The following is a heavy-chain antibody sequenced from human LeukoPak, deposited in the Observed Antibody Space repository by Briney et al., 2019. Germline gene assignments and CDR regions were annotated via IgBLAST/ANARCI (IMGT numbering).Heavy chain of an antibody. Sequence: PGGSLRLSCAASGFTFSSYAMSWVRQAPGKGLEWVSTISGGGDRTNYADSVKGRFIISRDNSKNTLHLQMNSLRAEDTAVYYCAKDVPGITIFGVVRDNAFDIWGQGTMVTVSS. J-gene: IGHJ3*02. CDR1: GFTFSSYA. D-gene: IGHD3-3*01. CDR2: ISGGGDRT. V-gene: IGHV3-23*01. CDR3: AKDVPGITIFGVVRDNAFDI.